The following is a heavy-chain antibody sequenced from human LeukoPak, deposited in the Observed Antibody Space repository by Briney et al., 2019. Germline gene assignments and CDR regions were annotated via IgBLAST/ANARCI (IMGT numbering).Heavy chain of an antibody. V-gene: IGHV4-34*01. Sequence: SETLSLTCTVSGGSISSYYWSWIRQPPGKGLEWIGEINHSGSTNYNPSLKSRVTISVDTSKNQFSLKLSSVTAADTAVYYCARGTMTTVTYYFDYWGQGTLVIVSS. CDR2: INHSGST. J-gene: IGHJ4*02. D-gene: IGHD4-17*01. CDR1: GGSISSYY. CDR3: ARGTMTTVTYYFDY.